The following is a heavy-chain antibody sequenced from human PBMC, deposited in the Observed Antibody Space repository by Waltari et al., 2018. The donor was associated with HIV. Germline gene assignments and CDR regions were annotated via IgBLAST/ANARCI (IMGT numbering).Heavy chain of an antibody. D-gene: IGHD3-10*01. CDR1: GYTLTELS. V-gene: IGHV1-24*01. CDR2: LGPEDEET. CDR3: ATDFSGMVRAYSYYSLDV. J-gene: IGHJ6*02. Sequence: QVQLVQSGAEVKKPGASVKVSCKVSGYTLTELSMHWVRQAPGKGLEWMGNLGPEDEETIYAQKFQGIITITEDTSSDTAYMELSSLTSGDTAVYYCATDFSGMVRAYSYYSLDVWGQGTTVTVSS.